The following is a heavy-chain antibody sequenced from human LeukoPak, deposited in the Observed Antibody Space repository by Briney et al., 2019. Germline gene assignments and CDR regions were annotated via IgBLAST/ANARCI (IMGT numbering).Heavy chain of an antibody. V-gene: IGHV1-69*05. J-gene: IGHJ6*03. CDR2: IIPIFGTA. CDR1: GGTFISYA. Sequence: SVKVSCKASGGTFISYAISWVRQAPGQGLEWMGGIIPIFGTANYAQKFQGRVTITTDESTSTAYMELSSLRSEDTAVYYCARTYYYGSGHMDVWGKGTTVTVSS. CDR3: ARTYYYGSGHMDV. D-gene: IGHD3-10*01.